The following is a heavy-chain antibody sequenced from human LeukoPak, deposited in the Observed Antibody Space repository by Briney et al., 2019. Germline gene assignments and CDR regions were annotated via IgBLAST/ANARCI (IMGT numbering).Heavy chain of an antibody. CDR1: GFTFSSYA. CDR2: IYSGGST. J-gene: IGHJ4*02. Sequence: GGSLRLSCAASGFTFSSYAMSWVRQAPGKGLEWVSVIYSGGSTYYADSVKGRFTISRDNSKNTLYLQMNSLRAEDTAVYYCAILNDPFDYWGQGTLVTVSS. CDR3: AILNDPFDY. V-gene: IGHV3-66*01. D-gene: IGHD1-1*01.